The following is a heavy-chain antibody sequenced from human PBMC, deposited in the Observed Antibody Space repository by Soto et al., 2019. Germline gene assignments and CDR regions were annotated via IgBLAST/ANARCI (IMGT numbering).Heavy chain of an antibody. CDR3: ATFPPEGRTATSRGDDAFDI. CDR2: INHSGSP. V-gene: IGHV4-34*02. CDR1: GGSFSGYY. Sequence: HLQQRGAGLLRPSETLSLTCDVYGGSFSGYYWSWVRQAPGKGLEWIVEINHSGSPNYNPSLQSRGSVSVDTSKAHFSLKLSSVTAADTAVYYCATFPPEGRTATSRGDDAFDIWGQGTLVTVS. D-gene: IGHD3-10*01. J-gene: IGHJ3*02.